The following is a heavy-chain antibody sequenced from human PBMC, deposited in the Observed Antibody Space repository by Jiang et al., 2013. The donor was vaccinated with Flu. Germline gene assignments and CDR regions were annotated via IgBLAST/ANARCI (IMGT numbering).Heavy chain of an antibody. D-gene: IGHD2/OR15-2a*01. CDR3: AKDRHTSYYYNYYGMDV. CDR1: GFSFSYSG. J-gene: IGHJ6*02. V-gene: IGHV3-33*06. Sequence: LVESGEARSRPGRSLRLSCAASGFSFSYSGMHWVRQAPGKGLEWVAVIWYDGRTKFYIDSVKGRFTISRDNSKNTLYLQMNSLRAEDTAVYYCAKDRHTSYYYNYYGMDVWGQGTTVTVSS. CDR2: IWYDGRTK.